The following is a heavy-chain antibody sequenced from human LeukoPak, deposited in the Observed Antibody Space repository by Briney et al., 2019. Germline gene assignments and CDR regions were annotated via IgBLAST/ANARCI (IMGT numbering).Heavy chain of an antibody. D-gene: IGHD3-10*01. CDR3: ARGGSWFGA. J-gene: IGHJ5*02. CDR1: GDSISGYY. CDR2: INDSGST. V-gene: IGHV4-59*01. Sequence: SETLSLTCSVSGDSISGYYWSWIRQPPGKGPEWIGYINDSGSTKYNPSLKSRVTTSVDTSKNQFSLRLISVTTADTAVYYCARGGSWFGAWGQGTLVAVSS.